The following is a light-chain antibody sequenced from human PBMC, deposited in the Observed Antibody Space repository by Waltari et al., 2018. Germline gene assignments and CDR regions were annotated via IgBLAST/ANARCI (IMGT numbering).Light chain of an antibody. J-gene: IGKJ1*01. CDR2: GAS. CDR3: QHYVRLPVT. CDR1: QSVGWS. V-gene: IGKV3-20*01. Sequence: EIVLTQSPGTLSLSPGERATLSCRVSQSVGWSLAWYQQKPGQAPRLLIYGASTRAPGIPDMFSGGGSGTDFSLTISRLEPEDFAVYHCQHYVRLPVTFGQGTKVEIK.